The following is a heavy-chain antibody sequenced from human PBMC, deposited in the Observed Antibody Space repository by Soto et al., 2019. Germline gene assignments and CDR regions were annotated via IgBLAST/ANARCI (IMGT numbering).Heavy chain of an antibody. D-gene: IGHD6-25*01. CDR3: ARTLAVDY. J-gene: IGHJ4*02. V-gene: IGHV4-39*01. Sequence: RQPPGKGLEWIGSIYYSGSTYYNLSLKSRVTISVDTSKNRFSLKLSSVTAADTAVYYCARTLAVDYWGQRNLVTVSS. CDR2: IYYSGST.